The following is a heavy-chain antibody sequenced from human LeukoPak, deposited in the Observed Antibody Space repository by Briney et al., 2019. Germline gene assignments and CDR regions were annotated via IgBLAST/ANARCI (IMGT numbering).Heavy chain of an antibody. D-gene: IGHD2-2*01. J-gene: IGHJ1*01. CDR3: ARVRYCSSTSCYRYFQH. CDR1: GGSFSGYY. V-gene: IGHV4-34*01. Sequence: SETLSLTCAVYGGSFSGYYWSWLRQPPGKGLEWIGEINHSGSTNYNPSLKSRVTISVDTSKNQFSLKLSSVTAADTAVYYCARVRYCSSTSCYRYFQHWGQGTLVTVSS. CDR2: INHSGST.